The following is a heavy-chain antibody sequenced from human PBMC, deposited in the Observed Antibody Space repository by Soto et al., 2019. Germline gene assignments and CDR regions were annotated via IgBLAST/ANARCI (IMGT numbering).Heavy chain of an antibody. Sequence: GGSLRLACAGSTFNFTSYSLNWVRQAPGKGLEWVSSISATSTYIFYADSVKGRFTISRDNAQNSVSLQMNSLRAEDTALYYCARVNSATGSMHFDHWGQGTLVTVSS. CDR3: ARVNSATGSMHFDH. D-gene: IGHD3-9*01. V-gene: IGHV3-21*01. CDR1: TFNFTSYS. J-gene: IGHJ4*02. CDR2: ISATSTYI.